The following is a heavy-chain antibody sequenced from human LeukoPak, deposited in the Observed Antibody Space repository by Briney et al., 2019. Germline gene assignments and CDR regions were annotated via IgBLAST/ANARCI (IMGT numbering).Heavy chain of an antibody. CDR3: ARGEKNCSGGSCSYYYYGMDV. CDR2: IIPIFGTA. J-gene: IGHJ6*02. D-gene: IGHD2-15*01. Sequence: SSVKVSCKASGGTFSSYAISWVRQTPGQGLEWMGGIIPIFGTANYAQKFQGRVTITADESTSTAYMELSSLRSEDTAVYYCARGEKNCSGGSCSYYYYGMDVWGQGTTVTVSS. V-gene: IGHV1-69*01. CDR1: GGTFSSYA.